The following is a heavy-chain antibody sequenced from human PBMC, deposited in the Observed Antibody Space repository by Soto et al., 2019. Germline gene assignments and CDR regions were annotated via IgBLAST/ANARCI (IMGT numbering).Heavy chain of an antibody. CDR3: ARERWLQLAHYHYYGMDV. V-gene: IGHV1-18*01. CDR1: GYTFTSYG. CDR2: ISAYNGNT. Sequence: ASVKVSCKASGYTFTSYGISWVRQAPGQGLEWMGWISAYNGNTNYAQKLQGRVTMTTDTSTSTAYMELRSLRSDDTAVYYCARERWLQLAHYHYYGMDVWGQGTTVTVSS. J-gene: IGHJ6*02. D-gene: IGHD5-12*01.